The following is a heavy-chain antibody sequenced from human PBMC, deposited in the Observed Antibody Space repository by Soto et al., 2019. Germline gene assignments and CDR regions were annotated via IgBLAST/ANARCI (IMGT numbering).Heavy chain of an antibody. D-gene: IGHD5-18*01. CDR2: IIPILGIA. CDR1: GGTFSSYT. V-gene: IGHV1-69*02. J-gene: IGHJ5*02. Sequence: GASVKVSCKASGGTFSSYTISWVRQAPGQGLEWMGRIIPILGIANYAQKFQGRVTITADKSTSTAYMELSSLRSEDTAVYYCARGGLRGYSYGHNWFDPWGQGTLVTVSS. CDR3: ARGGLRGYSYGHNWFDP.